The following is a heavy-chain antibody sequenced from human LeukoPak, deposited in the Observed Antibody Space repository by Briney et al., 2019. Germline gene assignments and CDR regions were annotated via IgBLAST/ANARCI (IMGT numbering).Heavy chain of an antibody. CDR3: AKGPKQWLVLSYFDY. D-gene: IGHD6-19*01. CDR2: ISGSGGST. CDR1: GFTFSSYA. V-gene: IGHV3-23*01. J-gene: IGHJ4*02. Sequence: PGGSLRLSCAASGFTFSSYAMSWVRQAPGKGLEWVSAISGSGGSTYYADSVKGRFTISRDNSKNTLYLQMNSLRAEDTAVYYCAKGPKQWLVLSYFDYWGQGTLVTVSS.